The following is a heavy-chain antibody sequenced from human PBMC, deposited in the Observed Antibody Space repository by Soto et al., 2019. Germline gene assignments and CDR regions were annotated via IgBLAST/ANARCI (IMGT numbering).Heavy chain of an antibody. V-gene: IGHV1-69*13. D-gene: IGHD3-10*01. Sequence: SVKVSCKASGGTFSSYAISWVRQAPGQGLEWMGGIIPIFGTANYAQKFQGRVTITADESTSTAYMELSSLRSEDTAVYYCARDPGADYGSGSQGYYYGMDVWGQGTTVTVSS. CDR1: GGTFSSYA. J-gene: IGHJ6*02. CDR3: ARDPGADYGSGSQGYYYGMDV. CDR2: IIPIFGTA.